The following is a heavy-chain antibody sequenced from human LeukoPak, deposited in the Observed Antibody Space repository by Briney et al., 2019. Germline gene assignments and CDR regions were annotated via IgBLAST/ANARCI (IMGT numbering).Heavy chain of an antibody. CDR1: GYTFTGYY. D-gene: IGHD6-6*01. CDR2: INPNSGGT. Sequence: GASVKVSCTASGYTFTGYYMPWVRQAPGQGLEWMGWINPNSGGTNYAQKFQGRVTMTRDTSISTAYMELSRLRSDDTAVYYCARDLAGIAARTPTYVDYWGQGTLVTVSS. J-gene: IGHJ4*02. V-gene: IGHV1-2*02. CDR3: ARDLAGIAARTPTYVDY.